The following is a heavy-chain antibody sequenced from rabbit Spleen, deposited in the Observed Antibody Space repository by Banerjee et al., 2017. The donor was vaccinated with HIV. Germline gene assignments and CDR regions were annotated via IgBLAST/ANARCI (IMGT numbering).Heavy chain of an antibody. V-gene: IGHV1S40*01. J-gene: IGHJ3*01. CDR3: ARDLDSGRGHRLDL. Sequence: QSLEESGGGLIKPGASLTLTCTASGFSFSSGDDMYWVRQAPGKGLEWIACIAISSGSTYYASWAKGRFTISKTSTTVTLQMTSLTAADTATYFCARDLDSGRGHRLDLWGQGTLVTVS. D-gene: IGHD1-1*01. CDR2: IAISSGST. CDR1: GFSFSSGDD.